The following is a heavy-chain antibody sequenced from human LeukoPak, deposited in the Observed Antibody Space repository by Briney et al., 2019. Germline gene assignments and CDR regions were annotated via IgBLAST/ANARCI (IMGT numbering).Heavy chain of an antibody. CDR3: TTDPRWSYAFDI. J-gene: IGHJ3*02. CDR2: IKSKTDGGTT. D-gene: IGHD4-23*01. CDR1: GFTFSNAW. Sequence: GGSLRLSCAASGFTFSNAWMSWVRQAPGKGLEWVGRIKSKTDGGTTDYAAPVKGRFTISRDDSKNTLYLQMNNLKTEDTAVYYCTTDPRWSYAFDIWGQGTMVTVSS. V-gene: IGHV3-15*01.